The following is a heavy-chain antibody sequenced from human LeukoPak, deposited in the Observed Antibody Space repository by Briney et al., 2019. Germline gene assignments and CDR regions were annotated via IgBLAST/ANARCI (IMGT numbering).Heavy chain of an antibody. CDR2: IYYSGST. CDR1: GGSISSYY. CDR3: ARSNLGYCSSTSCYTFDY. V-gene: IGHV4-59*01. J-gene: IGHJ4*02. D-gene: IGHD2-2*02. Sequence: SETLSLTCTVSGGSISSYYWSWIRQPPGKGLEWIGCIYYSGSTNYNPSLKSRVTISVGTSKNQFSLKLSSVTAADTAVYYCARSNLGYCSSTSCYTFDYWGQGTLVTVSS.